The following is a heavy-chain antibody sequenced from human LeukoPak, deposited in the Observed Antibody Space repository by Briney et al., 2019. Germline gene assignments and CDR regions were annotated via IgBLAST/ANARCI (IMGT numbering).Heavy chain of an antibody. D-gene: IGHD2-8*01. CDR3: GRGGNGIDI. CDR1: GFTFSHYL. Sequence: GGPLRLSCAASGFTFSHYLMHWVRQAPGKGLVWVSRINSDESNTNSYADSVKGRFIISRDNAKNTLYQQMNSLRAEDTAVYFCGRGGNGIDIWGQGTTVIVSS. V-gene: IGHV3-74*01. J-gene: IGHJ3*02. CDR2: INSDESNT.